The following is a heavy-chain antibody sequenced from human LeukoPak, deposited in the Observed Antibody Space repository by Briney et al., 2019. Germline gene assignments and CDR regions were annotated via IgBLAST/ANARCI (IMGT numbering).Heavy chain of an antibody. CDR1: GFTFSTYW. CDR2: IKQDGSEK. CDR3: ARDKWTPDY. D-gene: IGHD1-26*01. J-gene: IGHJ4*02. Sequence: GGSLRLSCAASGFTFSTYWMTWVRQAPGKGLEWVANIKQDGSEKHYVDSVKGRFTISRDNAKNSLYLQMNSLRAEDTAVYYCARDKWTPDYWGQGTLVTLSS. V-gene: IGHV3-7*01.